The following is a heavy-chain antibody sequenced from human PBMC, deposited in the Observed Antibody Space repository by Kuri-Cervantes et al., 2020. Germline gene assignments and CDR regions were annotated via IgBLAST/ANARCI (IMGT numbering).Heavy chain of an antibody. CDR2: ISAYNGNT. Sequence: ASVKVSCKASGYTFTSYGISWVRQAPGQGLEWMGWISAYNGNTNYAQKLQGRVTMTTDTSTSTAYMELSSLRSEDTAVYYCASIWGGYSSVYWYFDLWGRGTLVTVSS. CDR1: GYTFTSYG. D-gene: IGHD6-19*01. J-gene: IGHJ2*01. V-gene: IGHV1-18*01. CDR3: ASIWGGYSSVYWYFDL.